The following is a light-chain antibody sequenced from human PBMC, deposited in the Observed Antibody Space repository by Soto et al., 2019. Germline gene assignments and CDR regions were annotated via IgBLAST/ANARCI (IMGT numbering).Light chain of an antibody. CDR2: DAS. J-gene: IGKJ4*01. CDR1: QSVSSY. V-gene: IGKV3-11*01. CDR3: QQRSNWPPLT. Sequence: EIVLTQSPATLSLSPGERATLSCRASQSVSSYLAWYQQKPGQAPSLLIYDASNRATGIPARFSGSASRTDFTLTISSLEPEDFAVYYCQQRSNWPPLTFGGGTKVEIK.